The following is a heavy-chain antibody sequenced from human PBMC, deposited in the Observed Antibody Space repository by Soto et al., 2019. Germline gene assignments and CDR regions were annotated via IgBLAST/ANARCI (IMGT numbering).Heavy chain of an antibody. CDR3: ASDAVDFYFDY. CDR1: GFTFSSYW. Sequence: EVQLVESGGGLVQPGGSLRLSCAASGFTFSSYWMSWVRQAPGKGLEWVANIKQDGSEKYYVDSVKGRFTISRDNAQNSLYLQMNSLRAEDTAVYYCASDAVDFYFDYWGQGTLVTVSS. J-gene: IGHJ4*02. V-gene: IGHV3-7*05. D-gene: IGHD6-19*01. CDR2: IKQDGSEK.